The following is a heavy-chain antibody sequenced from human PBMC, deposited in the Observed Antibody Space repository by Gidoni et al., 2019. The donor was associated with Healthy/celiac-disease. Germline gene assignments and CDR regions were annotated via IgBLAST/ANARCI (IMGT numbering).Heavy chain of an antibody. V-gene: IGHV4-34*01. J-gene: IGHJ4*02. CDR1: GGSFSGYY. CDR3: ARLERKMLLGIAVAGTRGFDQ. D-gene: IGHD6-19*01. CDR2: INYSGST. Sequence: QVQLQQWGAGLLKPSETLSLTCAVYGGSFSGYYWSWIRQPPGKGLEWIGEINYSGSTNYNPSLKSRVTISVGTSKNQFSLKLSSVTAADTAVYYCARLERKMLLGIAVAGTRGFDQWGQGTLVTVSS.